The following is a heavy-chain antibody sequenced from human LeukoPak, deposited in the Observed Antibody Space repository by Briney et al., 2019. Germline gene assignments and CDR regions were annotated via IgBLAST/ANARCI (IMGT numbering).Heavy chain of an antibody. J-gene: IGHJ4*02. CDR2: ISGSGGST. CDR1: GFTFSSYA. V-gene: IGHV3-23*01. D-gene: IGHD3-10*01. CDR3: AKRLTLRGVPYYFDY. Sequence: PGGSLRLSCAASGFTFSSYAMSWVRQAPGKGLEWVSAISGSGGSTYYADSVKGRFTISRDNSKNTLYLQMNSLRAEDTAVYYCAKRLTLRGVPYYFDYWGQGTLVTVSS.